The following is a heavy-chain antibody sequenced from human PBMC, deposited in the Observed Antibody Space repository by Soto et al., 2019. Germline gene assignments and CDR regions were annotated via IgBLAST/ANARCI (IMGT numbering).Heavy chain of an antibody. Sequence: QVQLVESGGGVVQPGRSLRLSCAASGFTFSSHGMHWVRQAPGKELEWVAVIWYDGSNKYYADSVKGRFTISRDDSKNMAYLQMNSLRAEDTAVYYCVRDGWYSIQAPYWGQGTLVTVSS. J-gene: IGHJ4*02. CDR2: IWYDGSNK. V-gene: IGHV3-33*01. D-gene: IGHD6-19*01. CDR1: GFTFSSHG. CDR3: VRDGWYSIQAPY.